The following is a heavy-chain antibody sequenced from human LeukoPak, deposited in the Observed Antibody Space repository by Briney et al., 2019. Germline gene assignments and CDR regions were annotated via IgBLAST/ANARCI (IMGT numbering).Heavy chain of an antibody. CDR1: GYTFTGYY. D-gene: IGHD1-7*01. CDR2: INPNSGGT. V-gene: IGHV1-2*02. CDR3: ARARNYPDYYYMDV. J-gene: IGHJ6*03. Sequence: ASAKVSCKASGYTFTGYYMHWVRQAPGQGLEWMGWINPNSGGTNYAQKFQGRVTMTRDTSISTAYMELSRLRSDNTAVYYCARARNYPDYYYMDVWGKGTTVTVSS.